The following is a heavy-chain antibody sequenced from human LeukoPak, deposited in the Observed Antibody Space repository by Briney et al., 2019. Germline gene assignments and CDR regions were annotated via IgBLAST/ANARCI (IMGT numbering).Heavy chain of an antibody. Sequence: TSETLSLTCAVYGGSFSGYYWSWIRQPPGKGLEWIGEINHSGSTNYNPSLKSRVTISVDTSKNQFSLKLSSVTAADTAVYYCARGHSLGYCSSTSCPGWFDPWGQGTLVTVSS. D-gene: IGHD2-2*01. V-gene: IGHV4-34*01. J-gene: IGHJ5*02. CDR2: INHSGST. CDR1: GGSFSGYY. CDR3: ARGHSLGYCSSTSCPGWFDP.